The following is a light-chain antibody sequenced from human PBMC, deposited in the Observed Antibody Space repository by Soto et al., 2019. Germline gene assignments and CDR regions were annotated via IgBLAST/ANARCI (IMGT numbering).Light chain of an antibody. Sequence: EIVLTQSPATLSLSPGERVTLSCRASQSVSSSLAWYQQKPGQAPSLLIYDASNRATGIPARFSGSGSGTDFTLTISSLEPEDFAVYYCHQRQSWPRTFGQGTKVDIK. V-gene: IGKV3-11*01. CDR3: HQRQSWPRT. CDR2: DAS. CDR1: QSVSSS. J-gene: IGKJ1*01.